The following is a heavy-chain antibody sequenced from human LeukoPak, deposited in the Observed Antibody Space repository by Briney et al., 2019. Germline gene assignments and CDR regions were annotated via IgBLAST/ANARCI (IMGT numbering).Heavy chain of an antibody. J-gene: IGHJ4*02. D-gene: IGHD4-17*01. CDR2: IDTSGST. V-gene: IGHV4-61*02. CDR3: AREGIYGDYRH. Sequence: SETLSLTCTVSGGSISSGSYHWSWFRQPAGKGLEWIGRIDTSGSTNYNPSLKSRVTMSADTSKKQFSLKLRSVTAADTAVYYCAREGIYGDYRHWGQGTLVTVSS. CDR1: GGSISSGSYH.